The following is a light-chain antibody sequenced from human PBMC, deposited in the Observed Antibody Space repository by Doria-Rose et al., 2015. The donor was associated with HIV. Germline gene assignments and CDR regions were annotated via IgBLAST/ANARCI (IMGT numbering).Light chain of an antibody. CDR1: QSVSNY. CDR3: QQYGSSYT. J-gene: IGKJ2*01. Sequence: QSPATLSLSPGERATLSCGASQSVSNYLAWFQQKPGLAPGLLIYDASNRATGIPGRFSGSGSGTDFTLTISRLEPKDFAVYFCQQYGSSYTFGQGTKVEIK. V-gene: IGKV3D-20*01. CDR2: DAS.